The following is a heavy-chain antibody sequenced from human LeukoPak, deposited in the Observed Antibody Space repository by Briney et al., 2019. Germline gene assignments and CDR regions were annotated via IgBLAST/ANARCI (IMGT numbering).Heavy chain of an antibody. Sequence: GTSLRLSCAASGFTFSSYSMNWVRQAPGKGLEWVSSISSSSSYIYYADSVKGRFTISRDNAKNSLYLQMNSLRAEDTAVYYCARVLPSYSSGWYNGWFDPWGQGTLVTVSS. CDR2: ISSSSSYI. D-gene: IGHD6-19*01. CDR1: GFTFSSYS. J-gene: IGHJ5*02. CDR3: ARVLPSYSSGWYNGWFDP. V-gene: IGHV3-21*01.